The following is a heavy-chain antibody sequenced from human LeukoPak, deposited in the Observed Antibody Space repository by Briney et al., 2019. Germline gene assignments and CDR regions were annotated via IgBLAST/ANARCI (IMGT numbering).Heavy chain of an antibody. CDR3: ARLCADIVVVPAAHYYVDY. Sequence: NPSETLSLTCAVYGGSFSGYYWSWIRQPPGKGLEWIGEINHSGSTNYNPSLKSRVTISVDTSKNQFSLKLSSVTAADTAVYYCARLCADIVVVPAAHYYVDYWGQGTLVTVSS. CDR2: INHSGST. D-gene: IGHD2-2*01. CDR1: GGSFSGYY. V-gene: IGHV4-34*01. J-gene: IGHJ4*02.